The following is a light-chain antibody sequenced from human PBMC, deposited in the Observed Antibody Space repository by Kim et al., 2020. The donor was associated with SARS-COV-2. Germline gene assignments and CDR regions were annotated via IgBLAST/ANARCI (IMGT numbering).Light chain of an antibody. CDR1: QGIRND. CDR3: LQDYYYPRT. V-gene: IGKV1-6*01. Sequence: AIQMTQSPSSLSASVGDRVTITCRASQGIRNDLGWYQQKPGKAPKLLIYAASTLESGVPSRFSGSGSGTDFTLTISSLQPEDFASYYCLQDYYYPRTFGQGAKVDIK. CDR2: AAS. J-gene: IGKJ1*01.